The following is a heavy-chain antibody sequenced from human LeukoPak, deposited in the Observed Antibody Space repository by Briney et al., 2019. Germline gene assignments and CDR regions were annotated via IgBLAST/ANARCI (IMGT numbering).Heavy chain of an antibody. CDR3: ARRRADYDSSNNWFDP. CDR1: GYSFTSYW. V-gene: IGHV5-51*01. J-gene: IGHJ5*02. CDR2: IYPGDSDT. D-gene: IGHD3-22*01. Sequence: GESLKISCKGSGYSFTSYWIGWVRQMPGKGLEWMGIIYPGDSDTRYSPSFRGQATISADKSISTAYLQWSSLKASDTAMYYCARRRADYDSSNNWFDPWGQGTLVTVSS.